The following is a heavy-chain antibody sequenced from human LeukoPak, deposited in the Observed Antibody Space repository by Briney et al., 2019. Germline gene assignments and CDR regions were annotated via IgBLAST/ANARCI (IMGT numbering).Heavy chain of an antibody. CDR2: ISAYNGNT. D-gene: IGHD3-10*01. J-gene: IGHJ4*02. Sequence: VPSVKVSCKASGYTFTSYGISWVRQAPGQGLEWRGWISAYNGNTNFAQKFQDRATMTTDTSTSTAYMELRSLRSDDTAVYYCARGDAGLRELLYPIDYWGQGTLVTVS. CDR3: ARGDAGLRELLYPIDY. V-gene: IGHV1-18*01. CDR1: GYTFTSYG.